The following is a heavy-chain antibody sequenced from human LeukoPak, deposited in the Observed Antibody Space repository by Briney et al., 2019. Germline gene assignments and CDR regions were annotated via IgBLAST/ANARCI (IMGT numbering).Heavy chain of an antibody. Sequence: SETLSLTCTVSGGSISGYYWSWIRQPPGKGLEWIGEINHSGSTNYNPSLKSRVTISVDTSKNQFSLKLSSVTAADTAVYYCARGPHIVVVTAYDYWGQGTLVTVSS. CDR3: ARGPHIVVVTAYDY. D-gene: IGHD2-21*02. V-gene: IGHV4-34*01. CDR1: GGSISGYY. CDR2: INHSGST. J-gene: IGHJ4*02.